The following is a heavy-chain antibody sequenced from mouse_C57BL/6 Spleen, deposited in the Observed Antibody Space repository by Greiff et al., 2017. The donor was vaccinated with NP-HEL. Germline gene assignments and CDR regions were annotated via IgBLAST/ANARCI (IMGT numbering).Heavy chain of an antibody. D-gene: IGHD1-1*01. J-gene: IGHJ2*01. CDR2: INYDGSST. CDR3: ARDGVLPFDY. Sequence: EVQLVESEGGLVQPGNSMKLSCTASGFTFSDYYMAWVRQVPEKGLEWVANINYDGSSTYYLDSLKSRFIISRDNAKNILYLQMSSLKSEDTATYYCARDGVLPFDYWGQGTTLTVSS. CDR1: GFTFSDYY. V-gene: IGHV5-16*01.